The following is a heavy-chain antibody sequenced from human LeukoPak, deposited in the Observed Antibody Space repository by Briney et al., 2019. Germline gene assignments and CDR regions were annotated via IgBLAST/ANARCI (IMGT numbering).Heavy chain of an antibody. CDR3: ARPKSYSGSYNY. CDR1: GGFFSVYY. D-gene: IGHD1-26*01. Sequence: ASETLSLTCAVYGGFFSVYYWSWMRQPPGKGRECIGEINHSGSTNYNPYLKSRVTISVDTSKNQFSLKLSSVTAADTAVYYCARPKSYSGSYNYWGQGTLVTVSS. J-gene: IGHJ4*02. CDR2: INHSGST. V-gene: IGHV4-34*01.